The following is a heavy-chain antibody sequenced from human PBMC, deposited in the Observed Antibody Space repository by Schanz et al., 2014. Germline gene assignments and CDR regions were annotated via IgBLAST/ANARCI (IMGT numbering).Heavy chain of an antibody. J-gene: IGHJ3*01. CDR2: ITDSGGST. V-gene: IGHV3-23*01. D-gene: IGHD3-16*01. Sequence: EVQLLESGGGLVQPGGSLRLSCAASGFIFSKYAMTWVRQAPGKGLEWVSAITDSGGSTYYAASVRGRFTISRDNSKNTVYLQMNSLRSEDTAVYYCTRDRGALINHNDALDLWGQGTMVSVSS. CDR1: GFIFSKYA. CDR3: TRDRGALINHNDALDL.